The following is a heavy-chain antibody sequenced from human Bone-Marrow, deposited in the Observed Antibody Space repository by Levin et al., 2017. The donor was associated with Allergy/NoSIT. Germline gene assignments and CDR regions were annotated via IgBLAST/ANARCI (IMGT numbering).Heavy chain of an antibody. V-gene: IGHV4-30-4*01. Sequence: SETLSLTCTVSGGSISSGDYYWSWIRQPPGKGLEWIGYIYYSGSTYYNPSLKSRVTISVDTSKNQFSLKLSSVTAADTAVYYCASSRRKLMVYDWGQGTLVTVSS. CDR2: IYYSGST. D-gene: IGHD2-8*01. CDR3: ASSRRKLMVYD. CDR1: GGSISSGDYY. J-gene: IGHJ4*02.